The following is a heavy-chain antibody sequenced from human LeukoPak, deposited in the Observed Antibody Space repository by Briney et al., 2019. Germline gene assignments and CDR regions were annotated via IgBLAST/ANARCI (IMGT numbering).Heavy chain of an antibody. J-gene: IGHJ3*02. Sequence: SETLSLTCTVSGGSINSGGYYWSWIRQHPGKGLEWIGYVYYSGSTYYNPSLKSRVTISVDTSKNQFSLKLSSVTAADTAVYYCARGGRGYSYGQGAFDIWGQGTMVTVSS. CDR2: VYYSGST. CDR3: ARGGRGYSYGQGAFDI. D-gene: IGHD5-18*01. CDR1: GGSINSGGYY. V-gene: IGHV4-31*03.